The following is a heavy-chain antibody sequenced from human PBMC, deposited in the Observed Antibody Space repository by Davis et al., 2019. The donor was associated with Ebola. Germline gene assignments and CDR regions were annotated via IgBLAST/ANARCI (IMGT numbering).Heavy chain of an antibody. V-gene: IGHV1-2*02. Sequence: ASVKVSCKASGYTFTGYYIHWVRQAPGQGLEWMGWINPHGGGTIYAQRFQGRVNMTRDMSINTAYMDLASLTSDDTAIYYCVRGGSSSRWAFNIWGQGTMVNVSS. CDR2: INPHGGGT. J-gene: IGHJ3*02. CDR3: VRGGSSSRWAFNI. CDR1: GYTFTGYY. D-gene: IGHD6-13*01.